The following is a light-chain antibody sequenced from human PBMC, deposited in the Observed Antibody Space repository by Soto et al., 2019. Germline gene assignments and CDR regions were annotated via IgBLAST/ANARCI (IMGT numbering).Light chain of an antibody. CDR1: QSVSNY. V-gene: IGKV3-15*01. Sequence: EIVLTQSPAPRSLSAGERATLSCWASQSVSNYLAWYQQKHGQAARLLIYGASTRATGIPARFSGSGSGTELTLSIGSLQSEDFEVYDCQQYNDWPPTFGQGTKVDIK. CDR3: QQYNDWPPT. CDR2: GAS. J-gene: IGKJ1*01.